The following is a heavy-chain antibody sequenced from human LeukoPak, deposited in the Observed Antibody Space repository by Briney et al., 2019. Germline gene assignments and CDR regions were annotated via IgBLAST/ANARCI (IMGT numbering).Heavy chain of an antibody. CDR3: ARATGTKVPPGY. CDR1: GGSFSAYS. CDR2: INHSGST. D-gene: IGHD1-7*01. J-gene: IGHJ4*02. Sequence: PSETLSLTCAVYGGSFSAYSWSWIRQPPGKGLEWIGEINHSGSTNYSPSLKSRVTISVDTSKNEFSLKLSSVTAADTGVYYCARATGTKVPPGYWGQGTLVTVSS. V-gene: IGHV4-34*01.